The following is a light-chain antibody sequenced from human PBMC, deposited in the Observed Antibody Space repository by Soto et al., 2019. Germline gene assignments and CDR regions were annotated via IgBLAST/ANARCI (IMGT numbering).Light chain of an antibody. CDR3: KKYNGRPPYA. CDR2: GAT. V-gene: IGKV3-15*01. CDR1: QSVNNN. Sequence: EVPMTQSPATLSVSPGKRADLACRPSQSVNNNLAWYQQKPGQSPRLLIYGATTRATGIPARFSAIGSGTEFTLSVCGLDSEDFPVYCCKKYNGRPPYAFRQGTKVDI. J-gene: IGKJ2*01.